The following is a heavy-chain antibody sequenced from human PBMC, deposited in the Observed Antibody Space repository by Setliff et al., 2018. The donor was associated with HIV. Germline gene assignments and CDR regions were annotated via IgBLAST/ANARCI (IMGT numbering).Heavy chain of an antibody. CDR3: VHVRTRDYVWGGSRSGPPSFDP. D-gene: IGHD3-16*02. V-gene: IGHV2-5*02. CDR1: GFSVTSYGVA. CDR2: IYWDDDK. J-gene: IGHJ5*02. Sequence: SGPTLVNPTQTLTLTCTVSGFSVTSYGVAVAWIRQPPGKALEWLALIYWDDDKRYNPSLESRLTITKDTSKNHVVLTMTNVDPDDTGTYFCVHVRTRDYVWGGSRSGPPSFDPWGHGTLVTVSS.